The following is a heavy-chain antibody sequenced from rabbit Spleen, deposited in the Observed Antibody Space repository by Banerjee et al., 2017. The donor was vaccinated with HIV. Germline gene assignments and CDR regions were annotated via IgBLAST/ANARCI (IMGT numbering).Heavy chain of an antibody. J-gene: IGHJ4*01. V-gene: IGHV1S40*01. D-gene: IGHD8-1*01. CDR1: GFSFSAGYY. CDR2: IDPVFGIT. Sequence: QSLEESGGDLVKPGTSLTLTCTASGFSFSAGYYMCWVRQAPGKGLEWIGYIDPVFGITYYANWVSGRFSISRENAQNTVFLQMTSLTAADTATYFCARDGAGGSYFALWGPGTLVTVS. CDR3: ARDGAGGSYFAL.